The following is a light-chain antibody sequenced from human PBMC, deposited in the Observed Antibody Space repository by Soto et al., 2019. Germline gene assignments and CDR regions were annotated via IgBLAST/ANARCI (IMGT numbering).Light chain of an antibody. CDR3: QQYGSSPLN. Sequence: EIVLTQSPATLSSFPGDRVTLSCRASQAVNTRLAWYQHKPGQAPRLLIFGASIRVKGIPDRFIGSGSGTDFTLTISRLEPEDFAVYYCQQYGSSPLNFGGGTKVDIK. V-gene: IGKV3-20*01. CDR2: GAS. J-gene: IGKJ4*01. CDR1: QAVNTR.